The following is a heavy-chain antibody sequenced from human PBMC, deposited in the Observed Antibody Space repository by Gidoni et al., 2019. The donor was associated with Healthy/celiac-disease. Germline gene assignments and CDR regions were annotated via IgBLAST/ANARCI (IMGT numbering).Heavy chain of an antibody. D-gene: IGHD3-22*01. CDR1: GVTFRSHA. CDR2: IRSNGGST. V-gene: IGHV3-64D*09. CDR3: VPGGYYYDSSGYYYGY. J-gene: IGHJ4*02. Sequence: EVQLVESGGGLVQLGGSLRLSCPASGVTFRSHAMHWVRPAPGKGLEYVSAIRSNGGSTYYADSVKGRFTISRDNSKNTLYLQMSSLRAEDTAVYYCVPGGYYYDSSGYYYGYWGQGTLVTVSS.